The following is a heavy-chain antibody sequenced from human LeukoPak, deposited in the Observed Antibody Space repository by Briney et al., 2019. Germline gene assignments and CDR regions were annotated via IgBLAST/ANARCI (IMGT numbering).Heavy chain of an antibody. D-gene: IGHD2-2*01. Sequence: SETLSLTCAVYGGSFSGYYWSWIRQPPGKGLEWIGYIYYSGSTNHNPSLKSRVTISVETSKNQFSLKLSSVTAADTAVYYCARSTVVPAAAIDYWGQGTLVTVSS. CDR2: IYYSGST. V-gene: IGHV4-59*01. CDR3: ARSTVVPAAAIDY. J-gene: IGHJ4*02. CDR1: GGSFSGYY.